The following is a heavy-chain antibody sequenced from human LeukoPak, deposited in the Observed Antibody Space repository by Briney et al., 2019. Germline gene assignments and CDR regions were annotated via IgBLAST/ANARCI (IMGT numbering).Heavy chain of an antibody. CDR2: ISRSGSTI. V-gene: IGHV3-48*03. CDR1: GFTFSSYE. Sequence: PGGSLRLSCAASGFTFSSYEMNWVRQAPGKGLEGVSYISRSGSTIYYADSVKGRFTISRDNAKNSLYLQMNSLRVEDTAVYYCASDYDLPSWGQGTLVTVSS. J-gene: IGHJ5*02. CDR3: ASDYDLPS. D-gene: IGHD5-12*01.